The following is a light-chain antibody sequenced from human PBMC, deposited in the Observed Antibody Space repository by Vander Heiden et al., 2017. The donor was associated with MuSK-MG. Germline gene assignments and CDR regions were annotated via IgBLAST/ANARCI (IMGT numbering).Light chain of an antibody. V-gene: IGLV3-21*02. J-gene: IGLJ1*01. Sequence: SYVLAQPPSVSVAPGQTAKITCDGNNIGNRRVHWYQQKPGQDPVRVGQDDSDRPSGIPERFSGSNAGNKETRKIGRVEAGDEADYYWQVWAISSDLLVFGTGTGLTVL. CDR1: NIGNRR. CDR2: DDS. CDR3: QVWAISSDLLV.